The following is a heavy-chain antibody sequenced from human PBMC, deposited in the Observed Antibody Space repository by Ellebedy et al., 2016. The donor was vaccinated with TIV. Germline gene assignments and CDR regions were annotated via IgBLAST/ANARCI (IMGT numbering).Heavy chain of an antibody. CDR2: IKEDGSQK. CDR3: ARGYYGMDV. J-gene: IGHJ6*02. V-gene: IGHV3-7*04. Sequence: GESLKISCAASGFTFRSYWMSWVRQAPGKGLEWVANIKEDGSQKYYVDSVKGRFTISRDNAKNSLHLQMNSLRAEDTAVYYCARGYYGMDVWGQGTTVTVS. CDR1: GFTFRSYW.